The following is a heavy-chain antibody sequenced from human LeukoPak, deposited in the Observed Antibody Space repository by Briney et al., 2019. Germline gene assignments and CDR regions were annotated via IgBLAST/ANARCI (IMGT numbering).Heavy chain of an antibody. CDR2: ISGSGGST. CDR3: AKHIAAAGYYYYGMDV. V-gene: IGHV3-23*01. CDR1: GFTFSSYA. J-gene: IGHJ6*02. Sequence: PGRSLRLSCAASGFTFSSYAMSWVRQAPGKGLEWVSAISGSGGSTYYADSVKGRFTISRDNSKNTLYLQMNSLRAEDTAVYYCAKHIAAAGYYYYGMDVWGQGTTVTVSS. D-gene: IGHD6-13*01.